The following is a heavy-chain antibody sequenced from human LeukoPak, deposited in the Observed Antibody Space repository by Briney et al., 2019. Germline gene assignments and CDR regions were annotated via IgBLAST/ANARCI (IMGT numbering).Heavy chain of an antibody. J-gene: IGHJ5*02. D-gene: IGHD5-12*01. CDR2: IYYSGST. CDR3: ARVGPDIVEPFDP. V-gene: IGHV4-39*07. CDR1: GGSISSSSYY. Sequence: SETLSLTCTVSGGSISSSSYYWVWIRQPPGKGLVWIGCIYYSGSTYYNPSLKSRVTISVDTSKNQFSLKLSSVTAADTGVYYCARVGPDIVEPFDPWGQGTLVTVSS.